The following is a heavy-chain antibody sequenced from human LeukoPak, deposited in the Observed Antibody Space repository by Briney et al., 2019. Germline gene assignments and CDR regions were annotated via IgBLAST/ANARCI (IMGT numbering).Heavy chain of an antibody. CDR3: AKGRTGSYTTVPGGWFDP. CDR1: GFTFSNYD. Sequence: GGSLRLSCAASGFTFSNYDMHWVRQAPGKGLEWVAVISYDGSNKYYADSVKGRFTISRDNSKNTLYLQMNSLRGEDTAVYYCAKGRTGSYTTVPGGWFDPWGRGTLVTVSS. J-gene: IGHJ5*02. D-gene: IGHD1-26*01. CDR2: ISYDGSNK. V-gene: IGHV3-30*18.